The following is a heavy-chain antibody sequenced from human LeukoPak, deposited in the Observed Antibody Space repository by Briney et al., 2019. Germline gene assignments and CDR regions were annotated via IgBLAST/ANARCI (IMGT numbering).Heavy chain of an antibody. J-gene: IGHJ6*03. V-gene: IGHV4-59*01. CDR3: ARCPKGVYYYYMDV. CDR2: TSYSGVT. Sequence: SETLSLTCTVSGGSINNYYWSWIRQPPGKGLEWIGYTSYSGVTDYNPSLKSRVTISVDTSKKQFSLKLTSVTAADTAVYYCARCPKGVYYYYMDVWGKGTTVTVSS. CDR1: GGSINNYY.